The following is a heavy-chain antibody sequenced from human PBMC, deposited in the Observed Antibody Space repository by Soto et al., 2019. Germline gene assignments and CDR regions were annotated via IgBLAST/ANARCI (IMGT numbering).Heavy chain of an antibody. V-gene: IGHV3-53*05. CDR3: ASEQQLGPV. CDR1: DFTVSTNY. Sequence: PGGSLRLSCAASDFTVSTNYMSWVRQAPGKGLEWVSIIYAGGNTYYADSVKGRFTISRDNSKNTLYLQMNSLRGEDTAVYYCASEQQLGPVWGQGTLVTVSS. J-gene: IGHJ4*02. CDR2: IYAGGNT. D-gene: IGHD6-13*01.